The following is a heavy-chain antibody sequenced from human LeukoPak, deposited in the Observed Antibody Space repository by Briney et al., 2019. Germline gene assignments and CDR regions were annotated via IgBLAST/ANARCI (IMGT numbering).Heavy chain of an antibody. CDR2: IYPGDSDT. CDR1: GYTFTSYW. CDR3: ARLRGSSWYEPAYDAFDI. V-gene: IGHV5-51*01. J-gene: IGHJ3*02. Sequence: GESLKISCKGSGYTFTSYWIGWVRQMPGKGLEWMGIIYPGDSDTRYSPSFQGQVTISADKSISTAYLQWSSLKASDTAMYYCARLRGSSWYEPAYDAFDIWGQGTMVTVSS. D-gene: IGHD6-13*01.